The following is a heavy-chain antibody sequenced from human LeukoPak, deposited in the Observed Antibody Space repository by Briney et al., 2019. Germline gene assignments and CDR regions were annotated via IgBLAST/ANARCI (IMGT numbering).Heavy chain of an antibody. CDR1: GFTFSDYY. CDR2: ISSSSSYI. Sequence: GGSLRPSCAASGFTFSDYYMSWIRQAPGKGLEWVSYISSSSSYIYYADSVKGRFTISRDNAKNSLYLQMISLRAEDMAVYYCARDLWGTTVTTDYFDSWGQGTLVTVSS. J-gene: IGHJ4*02. V-gene: IGHV3-11*06. CDR3: ARDLWGTTVTTDYFDS. D-gene: IGHD4-17*01.